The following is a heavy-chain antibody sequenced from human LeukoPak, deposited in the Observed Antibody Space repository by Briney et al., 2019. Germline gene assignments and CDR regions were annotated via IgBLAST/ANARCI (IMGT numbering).Heavy chain of an antibody. CDR1: GFTFDDFA. CDR3: AKDKRLAFQNWFDP. CDR2: ISGDGGST. J-gene: IGHJ5*02. D-gene: IGHD5-24*01. Sequence: GGCLRPSCALSGFTFDDFAMPWVRPSPGKGVGWVSLISGDGGSTYYADSVKRRCTISRDNSKHSLYLQMNSLRTEDSALYYCAKDKRLAFQNWFDPWGQGTLVTVSS. V-gene: IGHV3-43*02.